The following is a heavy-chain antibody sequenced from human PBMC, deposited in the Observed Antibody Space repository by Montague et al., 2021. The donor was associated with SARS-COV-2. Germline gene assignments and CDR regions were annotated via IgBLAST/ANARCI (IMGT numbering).Heavy chain of an antibody. CDR1: GFAFNNFA. J-gene: IGHJ2*01. CDR3: AKQPGAGAVVYWYFDL. Sequence: SLRLSCAASGFAFNNFATTWVRQAPGNGLEWVSSIFGSGAGTYYADSVKGRFTISRDNSKNTLYLQMNSLRAEDTAKYYCAKQPGAGAVVYWYFDLWGRGTVVSVSS. D-gene: IGHD6-19*01. CDR2: IFGSGAGT. V-gene: IGHV3-23*01.